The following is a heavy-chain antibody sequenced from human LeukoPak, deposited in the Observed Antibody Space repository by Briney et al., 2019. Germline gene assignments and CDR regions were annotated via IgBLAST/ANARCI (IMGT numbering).Heavy chain of an antibody. CDR1: GYTLTELS. V-gene: IGHV1-24*01. J-gene: IGHJ5*02. CDR2: FDPEDGET. CDR3: ARDRVNTMVRGVIIRSWFDP. Sequence: VASVKVSCKVSGYTLTELSMHWVRQAPGKGLEWMGGFDPEDGETIYAQKFQGRVTMTRDTSTSTVYMELSSLRSEDTAVYYCARDRVNTMVRGVIIRSWFDPWGQGTLVTVSS. D-gene: IGHD3-10*01.